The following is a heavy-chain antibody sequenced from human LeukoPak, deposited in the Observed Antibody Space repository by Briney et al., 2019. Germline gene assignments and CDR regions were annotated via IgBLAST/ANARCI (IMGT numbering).Heavy chain of an antibody. CDR3: AKGEVTIFGEFIDNYHYYGMDV. CDR1: GGSISSGDYY. D-gene: IGHD3-3*01. V-gene: IGHV4-30-4*01. Sequence: SQTLSLTCTVSGGSISSGDYYWSWVRQPPGKGLERIGNIFYTGRTESNPSLRSRLTMSVDTSKSQFSLKLTSVTAADTAVYYCAKGEVTIFGEFIDNYHYYGMDVWGQGTTVTVSS. J-gene: IGHJ6*02. CDR2: IFYTGRT.